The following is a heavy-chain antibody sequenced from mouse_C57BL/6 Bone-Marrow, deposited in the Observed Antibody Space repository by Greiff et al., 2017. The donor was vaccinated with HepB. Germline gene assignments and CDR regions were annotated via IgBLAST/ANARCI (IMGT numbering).Heavy chain of an antibody. J-gene: IGHJ1*03. Sequence: EVQLQESGPELVKPGASVKIPCKASGYTFTDYNMDWVKQSHGKSLEWIGDINHNNGGTIYNQKFKGKATLTVDKSSSTAYMELRSLTSEDTAVYYCARAYTVYWYFDVWGTGTTVTVSS. V-gene: IGHV1-18*01. CDR2: INHNNGGT. CDR1: GYTFTDYN. CDR3: ARAYTVYWYFDV. D-gene: IGHD2-10*01.